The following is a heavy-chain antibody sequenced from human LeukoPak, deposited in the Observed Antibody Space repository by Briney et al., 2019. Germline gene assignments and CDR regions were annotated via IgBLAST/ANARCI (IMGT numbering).Heavy chain of an antibody. CDR3: AKGLSSIAAEFDY. J-gene: IGHJ4*02. CDR2: INPNSGGT. V-gene: IGHV1/OR15-1*01. CDR1: GYTFTRYY. Sequence: GAPVRVSCKASGYTFTRYYMHWVREAPGHKLGWMGRINPNSGGTNYAQKFKGRVTMTRDTSISTAYTERSSVRSEDTAVCFCAKGLSSIAAEFDYWGQGTLVTVSS. D-gene: IGHD6-6*01.